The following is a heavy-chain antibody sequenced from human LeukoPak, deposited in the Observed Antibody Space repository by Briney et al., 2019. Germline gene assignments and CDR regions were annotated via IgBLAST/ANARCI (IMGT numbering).Heavy chain of an antibody. Sequence: PGGSLRLSCAASGFTFSNVWMSWVRQAPGKGLEWVGRIKSKTDGGTTDYAAPVKGRFTISRDDSKNTLYLQMNSLKTEGTAVYYCTTEVGEWNIVVVPAAPYYYYGMDVWGQGTTVTVSS. CDR1: GFTFSNVW. D-gene: IGHD2-2*01. V-gene: IGHV3-15*01. CDR3: TTEVGEWNIVVVPAAPYYYYGMDV. J-gene: IGHJ6*02. CDR2: IKSKTDGGTT.